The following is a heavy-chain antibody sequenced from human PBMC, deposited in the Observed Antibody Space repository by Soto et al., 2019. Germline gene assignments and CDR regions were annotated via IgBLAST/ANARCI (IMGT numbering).Heavy chain of an antibody. Sequence: PGGSLRLSCAASGFTFSNAWMSWVRQAPGKGLEWVGRIKSKTDGGTTDYAAPVKGRFTISRDDSKNTLYLQMNSLKTEDTAVYYCTTAEVRYFDWLSRYWGQGTLVTVSS. D-gene: IGHD3-9*01. CDR2: IKSKTDGGTT. J-gene: IGHJ4*02. CDR3: TTAEVRYFDWLSRY. CDR1: GFTFSNAW. V-gene: IGHV3-15*01.